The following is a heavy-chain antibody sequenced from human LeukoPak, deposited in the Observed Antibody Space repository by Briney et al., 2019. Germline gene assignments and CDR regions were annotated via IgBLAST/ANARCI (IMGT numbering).Heavy chain of an antibody. Sequence: SETLSLTCTVSGGSISSYYWSWIRQPPGKGLEWIGYIYYSGSTNYNPSLKSRVTISVDTSKNQFSLKLSSVTAADTAVYYCAKADTAVVYFDYWGQGTLVTVSS. V-gene: IGHV4-59*01. D-gene: IGHD5-18*01. CDR2: IYYSGST. J-gene: IGHJ4*02. CDR3: AKADTAVVYFDY. CDR1: GGSISSYY.